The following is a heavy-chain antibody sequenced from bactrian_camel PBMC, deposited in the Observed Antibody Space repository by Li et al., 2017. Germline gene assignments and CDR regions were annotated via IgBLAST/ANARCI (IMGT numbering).Heavy chain of an antibody. CDR1: GSTLHTYS. J-gene: IGHJ4*01. V-gene: IGHV3S1*01. D-gene: IGHD5*01. CDR2: IYTGGEQK. Sequence: HVQLVESGGGSALAGGSVRLSCAASGSTLHTYSWFRQAPGKEREGVASIYTGGEQKYYADSVKDRFTISRDNAKNTLYLQLNSLTREDSAMYYCTRETQWVGYHEFAEYWGQGTQVTVS. CDR3: TRETQWVGYHEFAEY.